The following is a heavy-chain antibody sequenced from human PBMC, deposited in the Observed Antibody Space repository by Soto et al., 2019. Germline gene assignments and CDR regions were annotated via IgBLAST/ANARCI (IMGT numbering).Heavy chain of an antibody. CDR1: GFRFSDYG. CDR3: AKDRRDGEYNSVYDF. D-gene: IGHD4-17*01. Sequence: QVQLAESGGGVVQPGRSLRLSCVDSGFRFSDYGMHWVRQAPGKGLEWVAMMSFDGTYNYYADSVKGRFIISRDNSKNTLYLQMNSLRAEDTAVYFCAKDRRDGEYNSVYDFWGQGTLVTVSS. CDR2: MSFDGTYN. J-gene: IGHJ4*02. V-gene: IGHV3-30*18.